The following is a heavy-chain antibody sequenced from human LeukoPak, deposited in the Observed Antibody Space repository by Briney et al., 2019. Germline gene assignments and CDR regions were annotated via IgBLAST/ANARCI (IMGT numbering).Heavy chain of an antibody. V-gene: IGHV3-30-3*01. J-gene: IGHJ3*01. Sequence: GGSLRLSCAASGVTFSSYAMHWVRQAPGKGLEWVAVISYDGSNKYYADSVKGRFTISRDNSKNTLYLQMNSLRPEDTAVYYCARGWVVATGAFDFWGQGTMVTVSS. D-gene: IGHD2-15*01. CDR2: ISYDGSNK. CDR1: GVTFSSYA. CDR3: ARGWVVATGAFDF.